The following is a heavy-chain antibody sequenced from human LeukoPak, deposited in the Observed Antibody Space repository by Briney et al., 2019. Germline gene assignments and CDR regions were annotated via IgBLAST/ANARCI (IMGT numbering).Heavy chain of an antibody. V-gene: IGHV4-39*07. Sequence: PSETLSLTCTVSGGSISSYYWSRIRQPPGKGLEWIGSIYYSGSTYYNPSLKSRVTISVDTSKNQFSLKLSSVTAADTAVYYCAQGGGSYLKPAEDFQHWGQGTLVTVSS. CDR3: AQGGGSYLKPAEDFQH. CDR2: IYYSGST. J-gene: IGHJ1*01. CDR1: GGSISSYY. D-gene: IGHD2-15*01.